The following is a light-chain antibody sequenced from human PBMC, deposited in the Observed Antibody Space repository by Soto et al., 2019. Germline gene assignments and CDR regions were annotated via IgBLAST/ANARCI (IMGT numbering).Light chain of an antibody. J-gene: IGLJ3*02. CDR3: SSYTSSDTLV. V-gene: IGLV2-14*01. CDR2: EVT. CDR1: SSDVGGYDF. Sequence: QSVLTQPASVSGSPGQSITISCTGTSSDVGGYDFVSWYQQHPAKAPRLIISEVTNRPSGVSNRFSGSKSGNTASLTISGLQAEDEADYFCSSYTSSDTLVFGGGTNVTVL.